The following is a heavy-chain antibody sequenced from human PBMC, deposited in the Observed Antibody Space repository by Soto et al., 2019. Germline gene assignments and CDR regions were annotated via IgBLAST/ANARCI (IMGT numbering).Heavy chain of an antibody. J-gene: IGHJ4*02. CDR2: IVVGSGNT. D-gene: IGHD5-12*01. CDR3: AAATSGYDFLYFDY. CDR1: GFTFTSSA. Sequence: SVKVSCKASGFTFTSSAVQWVRQARGQRLEWIGWIVVGSGNTNYAQKFQERVTITRDMSTSTAYMELSSLRSEDTAVYYCAAATSGYDFLYFDYWGQGTLVTVSS. V-gene: IGHV1-58*01.